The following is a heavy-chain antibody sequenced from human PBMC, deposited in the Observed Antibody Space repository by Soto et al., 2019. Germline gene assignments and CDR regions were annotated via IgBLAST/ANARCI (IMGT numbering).Heavy chain of an antibody. CDR2: ISGSGGST. CDR3: AKAPTGIVRAPVRYYHYCMDV. D-gene: IGHD1-26*01. J-gene: IGHJ6*02. Sequence: GGSLRLSCAASGFTFSSYAMSWVRQAPGKGLEWVSAISGSGGSTYYADSVKGRFTIPRDNSKNTLYLQMNSLRAEDTAVYYCAKAPTGIVRAPVRYYHYCMDVWGQGTTVTVSS. CDR1: GFTFSSYA. V-gene: IGHV3-23*01.